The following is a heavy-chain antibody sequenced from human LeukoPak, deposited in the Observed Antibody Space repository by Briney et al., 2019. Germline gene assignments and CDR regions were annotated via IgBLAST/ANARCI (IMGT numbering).Heavy chain of an antibody. V-gene: IGHV3-48*03. D-gene: IGHD6-19*01. CDR3: ARDGGDYSSGWSGPNWFDP. Sequence: GGSLRLSCAASGFTFSSYEMNWVRQAPGKGLEWVSYISSSGSTIYYADSVKGRFTISRDNAKNSLYLQMNSLRAEDTAVYYCARDGGDYSSGWSGPNWFDPWGQGTLVTVSS. CDR2: ISSSGSTI. J-gene: IGHJ5*02. CDR1: GFTFSSYE.